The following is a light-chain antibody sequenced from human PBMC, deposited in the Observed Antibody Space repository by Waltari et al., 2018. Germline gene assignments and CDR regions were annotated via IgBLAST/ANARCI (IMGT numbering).Light chain of an antibody. V-gene: IGKV1-9*01. CDR3: LQLNSYPRT. Sequence: DIHLTQSPSLLSASVGDRVTITCRASQGISSNLAWYQQKPGKAPKLLIYRASTLQSGVPSRFSGSESGTDFTLTISSLQPEDFATYYCLQLNSYPRTFGQGTKVEVK. J-gene: IGKJ1*01. CDR2: RAS. CDR1: QGISSN.